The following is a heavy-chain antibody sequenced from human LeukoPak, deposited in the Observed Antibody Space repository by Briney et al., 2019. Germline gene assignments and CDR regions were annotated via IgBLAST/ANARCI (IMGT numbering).Heavy chain of an antibody. J-gene: IGHJ4*02. CDR1: GFTFDDYA. D-gene: IGHD3-22*01. CDR3: AKDKSDSSGYYTYFDY. V-gene: IGHV3-9*01. CDR2: ISWNSGSI. Sequence: GGSLRLSCAASGFTFDDYAMHWVRQAPGKGLEWVSGISWNSGSIGYADSVKGRFTISGDNAKNSLYLQMNSLRAEDTALYYCAKDKSDSSGYYTYFDYWGQGTLVTVSS.